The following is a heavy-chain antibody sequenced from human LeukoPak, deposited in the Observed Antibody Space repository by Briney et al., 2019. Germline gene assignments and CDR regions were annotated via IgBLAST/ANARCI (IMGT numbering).Heavy chain of an antibody. Sequence: GGSLRLFCVASGFILKNYWMHWVRQARGKALEEVANIKQDGNEKYYVDSVKGRFTICRDNAKNSVYVQMNSLRAEDRAVYYCARGFHGANAFDLWGEGTLVTVSS. CDR3: ARGFHGANAFDL. V-gene: IGHV3-7*01. CDR1: GFILKNYW. J-gene: IGHJ3*01. CDR2: IKQDGNEK. D-gene: IGHD2-21*01.